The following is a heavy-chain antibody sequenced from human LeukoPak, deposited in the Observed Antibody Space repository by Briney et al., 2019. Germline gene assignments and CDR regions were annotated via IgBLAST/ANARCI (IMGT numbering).Heavy chain of an antibody. J-gene: IGHJ4*02. D-gene: IGHD4-17*01. CDR1: GFTFSSYW. CDR2: IKQDGSEK. Sequence: PGGSLRLSCAASGFTFSSYWMSWVRQAPGKGLEWVANIKQDGSEKYYVDSVKGRFTISRDNSKNTLYLQMNSLRAEDTAVYYCARRGESTNYGDYRFDSWGQGTLVTVSS. CDR3: ARRGESTNYGDYRFDS. V-gene: IGHV3-7*03.